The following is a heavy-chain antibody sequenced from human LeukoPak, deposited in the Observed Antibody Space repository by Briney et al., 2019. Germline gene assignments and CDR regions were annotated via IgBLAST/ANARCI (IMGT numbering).Heavy chain of an antibody. CDR1: GGSISSYY. D-gene: IGHD4-17*01. J-gene: IGHJ6*02. V-gene: IGHV4-59*08. CDR2: IYYSGST. CDR3: ARLTPGYGDYKGVKGPTRARYYYYGMDV. Sequence: PSETLSLTCTVSGGSISSYYWSWIRQPPGKGLEWIGYIYYSGSTNYNPSLKSRVTISVDTSKNQFSLKLSSVTAADTAVYYCARLTPGYGDYKGVKGPTRARYYYYGMDVWGQGTTVTVSS.